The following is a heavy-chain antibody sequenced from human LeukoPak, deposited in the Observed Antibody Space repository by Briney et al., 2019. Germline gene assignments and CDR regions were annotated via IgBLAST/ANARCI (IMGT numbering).Heavy chain of an antibody. V-gene: IGHV4-34*01. D-gene: IGHD6-19*01. CDR3: ARGSGSYSGAADY. CDR2: RNHRGSS. J-gene: IGHJ4*02. CDR1: GSSFTGYY. Sequence: SETLSLTCSVHGSSFTGYYWSWIRQPPGKGLEWIGERNHRGSSYFNPSFESRVTISLDTSRKQFSLNLTSVTAADTAFYYCARGSGSYSGAADYWGQGTLVTVSS.